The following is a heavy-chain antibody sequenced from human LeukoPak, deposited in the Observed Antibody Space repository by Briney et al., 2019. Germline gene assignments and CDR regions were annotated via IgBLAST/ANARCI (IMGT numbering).Heavy chain of an antibody. Sequence: SETLSLTCAVYGGSFSGYYWSWIRPPPGKGLEWIGEINHSGSTNYNPSLKSRVTISVDTPKNQFSLKLSSVTAADTAVYYCARPLSGYGDAFDIWGQGTMVTVSS. V-gene: IGHV4-34*01. CDR1: GGSFSGYY. J-gene: IGHJ3*02. D-gene: IGHD5-12*01. CDR2: INHSGST. CDR3: ARPLSGYGDAFDI.